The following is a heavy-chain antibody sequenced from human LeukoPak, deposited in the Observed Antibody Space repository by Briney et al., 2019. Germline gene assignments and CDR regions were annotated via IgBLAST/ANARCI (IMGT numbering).Heavy chain of an antibody. CDR2: ISGSGGTI. D-gene: IGHD2-2*01. J-gene: IGHJ4*02. CDR1: GFSFSNYA. Sequence: GGSLRLSCVASGFSFSNYAINWVRQAPGKGLEWVSAISGSGGTIFYADSVKGRFAISRDNSKNTLYLQMNSLRAEDTAVYYCAKDMQRKGYFDYWGQGTLVTVSS. CDR3: AKDMQRKGYFDY. V-gene: IGHV3-23*01.